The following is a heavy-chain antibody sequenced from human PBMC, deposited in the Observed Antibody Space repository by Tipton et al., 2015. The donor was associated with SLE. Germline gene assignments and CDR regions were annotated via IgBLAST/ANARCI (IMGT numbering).Heavy chain of an antibody. V-gene: IGHV4-59*08. CDR2: IYYSGST. J-gene: IGHJ6*03. Sequence: TLSLTCTVSGGSISSYYWSWIRQPPGKGLEWIGYIYYSGSTNYNPSLKSRVTISVDTSKNQFSLNLRSVTAADTAIYYCATFASYGLSLVGYMDVWGKGTTVTVSS. CDR1: GGSISSYY. CDR3: ATFASYGLSLVGYMDV. D-gene: IGHD3-10*01.